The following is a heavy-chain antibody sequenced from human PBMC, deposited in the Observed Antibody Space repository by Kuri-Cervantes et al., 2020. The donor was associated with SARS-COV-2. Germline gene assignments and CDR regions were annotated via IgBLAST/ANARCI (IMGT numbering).Heavy chain of an antibody. CDR2: MNPNSGVT. Sequence: ASVKVSFKASGYTFTNYDINWVRQATGQGHECMGWMNPNSGVTGYAQKFQDRVTMTRSTSMAKAYLEQSSLTSEDTAVCYCARYLDWERGIGDWGQGTLVTVSS. CDR3: ARYLDWERGIGD. D-gene: IGHD3-9*01. J-gene: IGHJ4*02. CDR1: GYTFTNYD. V-gene: IGHV1-8*02.